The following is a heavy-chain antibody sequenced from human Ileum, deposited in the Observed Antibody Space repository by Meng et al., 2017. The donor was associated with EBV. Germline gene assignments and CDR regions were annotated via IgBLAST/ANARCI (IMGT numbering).Heavy chain of an antibody. V-gene: IGHV4-34*01. J-gene: IGHJ4*02. D-gene: IGHD2-8*02. CDR3: ARRPTGIDY. CDR2: ISHSGSH. Sequence: QGQLRQWGGGLLMHSETLSLSCAVYGGSFSGYYWTWIGRAPEMGLEWIGQISHSGSHDYNPSLKSRVTISIDTYKNQLSLLLSYVTAADTAVYYCARRPTGIDYWGQGTLVTVSS. CDR1: GGSFSGYY.